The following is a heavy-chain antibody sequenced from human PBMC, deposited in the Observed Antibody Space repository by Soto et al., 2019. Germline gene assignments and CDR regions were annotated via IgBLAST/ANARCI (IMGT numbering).Heavy chain of an antibody. Sequence: EVRLLESGGGLVEPGGSLRLSCTGSGFSFETYGMTWVRQAPGKGLEWVSGISGSGDNTYYADSVKGRFTISRDNARKTVYLQLVSLRAEDTATYYCAKDPYVGWYCRGGTCPITSWGQGTLVIVSS. V-gene: IGHV3-23*01. CDR2: ISGSGDNT. D-gene: IGHD2-15*01. J-gene: IGHJ5*02. CDR3: AKDPYVGWYCRGGTCPITS. CDR1: GFSFETYG.